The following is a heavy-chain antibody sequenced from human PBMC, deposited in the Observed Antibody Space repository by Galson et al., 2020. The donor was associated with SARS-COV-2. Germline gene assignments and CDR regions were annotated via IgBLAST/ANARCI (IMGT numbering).Heavy chain of an antibody. D-gene: IGHD3-9*01. CDR2: MYYSGST. J-gene: IGHJ4*02. CDR3: ARGREGILTGYHIDY. Sequence: ASETLSLTCTVSGGSVSSGTYYWSWIRQSPGKGLEWIGYMYYSGSTKYNPSLKSRGTISVDTSNNQFSLKLNSVTAADTAVYYCARGREGILTGYHIDYWGQGILVTVSS. V-gene: IGHV4-61*01. CDR1: GGSVSSGTYY.